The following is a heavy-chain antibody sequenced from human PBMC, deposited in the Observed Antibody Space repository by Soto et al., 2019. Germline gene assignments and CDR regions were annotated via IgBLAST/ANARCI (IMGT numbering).Heavy chain of an antibody. Sequence: LSLTCSIYSGSLSGYYWSWIRQPPGKGLEWIGEISQSGNTNYSPSLKSRVSISIDTSKKQFSLNLASVSAADTAVYYCARAPKVSGSSQTRPDFWGQGTLVTVSS. V-gene: IGHV4-34*01. J-gene: IGHJ4*02. CDR1: SGSLSGYY. CDR3: ARAPKVSGSSQTRPDF. CDR2: ISQSGNT. D-gene: IGHD6-6*01.